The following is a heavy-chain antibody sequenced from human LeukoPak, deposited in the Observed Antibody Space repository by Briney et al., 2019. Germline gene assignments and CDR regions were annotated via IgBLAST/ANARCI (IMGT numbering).Heavy chain of an antibody. D-gene: IGHD3-10*02. CDR2: IIPIFGTA. Sequence: SVKVSCKASGGTFSSYAISWVRQAPGQGLEWMGGIIPIFGTANYAQKFQGRVTITADESTSTAYMELSSLRSEDTAVYYCARGLLFGGLSYYFDYWGQGTLVTVSS. V-gene: IGHV1-69*13. CDR3: ARGLLFGGLSYYFDY. CDR1: GGTFSSYA. J-gene: IGHJ4*02.